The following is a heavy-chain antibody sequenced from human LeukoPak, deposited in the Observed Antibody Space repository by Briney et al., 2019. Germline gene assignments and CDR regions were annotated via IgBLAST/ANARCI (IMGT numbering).Heavy chain of an antibody. CDR2: IYTSGST. CDR1: GGSISNYY. CDR3: ARESCSGGSCWIDY. V-gene: IGHV4-4*07. J-gene: IGHJ4*02. D-gene: IGHD2-15*01. Sequence: PSETLSLTCTVSGGSISNYYWSWIRQPAGKGLEWIGRIYTSGSTNYNPSLKSRVTISVDTSKNQFSLKLSSVTAADTAVYYCARESCSGGSCWIDYWGQGTLVTVSS.